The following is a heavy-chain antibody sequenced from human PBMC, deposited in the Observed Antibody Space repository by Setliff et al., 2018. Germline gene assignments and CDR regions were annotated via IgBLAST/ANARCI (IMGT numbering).Heavy chain of an antibody. Sequence: SGPTLVNPTQTLTLTCTFSGFSLSTSGMCVSWIRQPPGKALEWLARIDWDDDKRYSPSLKSRLTITKDTSKNQVVLTMTNMDPVDTATYYCARMRSRNYGSGSYWLDYWGQGTLVTVSS. CDR1: GFSLSTSGMC. CDR2: IDWDDDK. V-gene: IGHV2-5*08. J-gene: IGHJ4*02. CDR3: ARMRSRNYGSGSYWLDY. D-gene: IGHD3-10*01.